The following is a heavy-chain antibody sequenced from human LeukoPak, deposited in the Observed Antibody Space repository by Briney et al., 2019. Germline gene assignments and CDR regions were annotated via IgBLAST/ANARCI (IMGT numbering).Heavy chain of an antibody. J-gene: IGHJ5*02. V-gene: IGHV1-2*02. Sequence: ASVKVSCKASGYTFTGYYMHWVRQAPGQGLEWMGWNNPNSGGTNYAQKFQGRVTMTRDTSISTAYMELSRLRSDDTAVYYSARDQVISNWFDPWGQGTLVTVSS. CDR3: ARDQVISNWFDP. D-gene: IGHD2-21*01. CDR2: NNPNSGGT. CDR1: GYTFTGYY.